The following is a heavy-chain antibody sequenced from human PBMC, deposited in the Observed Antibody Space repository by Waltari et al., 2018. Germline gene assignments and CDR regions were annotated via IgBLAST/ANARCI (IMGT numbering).Heavy chain of an antibody. J-gene: IGHJ4*02. D-gene: IGHD3-3*01. V-gene: IGHV4-59*13. Sequence: QVQLQESGPGLVKPSETLSLTCTVSGGSISGYHWSWIRQPPGKGLAWIGYIYNSGSTNYNPSLKSRVTISVDTSKSQFSLKLSSVTAADTAVYYCARQRFFDSWGQGTLVTVSS. CDR1: GGSISGYH. CDR3: ARQRFFDS. CDR2: IYNSGST.